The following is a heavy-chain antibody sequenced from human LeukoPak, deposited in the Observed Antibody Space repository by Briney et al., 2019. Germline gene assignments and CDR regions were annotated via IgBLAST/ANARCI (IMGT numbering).Heavy chain of an antibody. CDR1: GFTFSSYS. CDR2: ISSSSSYI. V-gene: IGHV3-21*01. J-gene: IGHJ6*03. D-gene: IGHD6-13*01. CDR3: ARFFGYSSIKGYYMDV. Sequence: TGGSLRLSCAASGFTFSSYSMNWVRQAPGKGLEWVSSISSSSSYIYYADSVKGRFTISRDNAKNSLYLQMNSLRAEDTAVYYCARFFGYSSIKGYYMDVWGKGTTVTVSS.